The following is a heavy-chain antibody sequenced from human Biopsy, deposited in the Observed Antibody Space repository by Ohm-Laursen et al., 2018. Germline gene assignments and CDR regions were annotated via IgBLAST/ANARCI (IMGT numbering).Heavy chain of an antibody. Sequence: TLSLTCAVYGESFNGYYWTWIRQSPGKGLEWIGYIYYTGSTNYNPSVKSRVTISVDTSKNQFSLRLIYVTAADTAVYYCARMPHFDYWGQGILVTVSS. J-gene: IGHJ4*02. CDR1: GESFNGYY. D-gene: IGHD2-2*01. V-gene: IGHV4-59*01. CDR3: ARMPHFDY. CDR2: IYYTGST.